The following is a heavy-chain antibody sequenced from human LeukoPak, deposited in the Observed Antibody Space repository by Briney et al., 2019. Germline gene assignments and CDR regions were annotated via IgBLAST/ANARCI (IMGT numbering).Heavy chain of an antibody. Sequence: GGSLRLSCAASGFTFSNDSMNWVRQAPGKGLEWVSNISSTSSTIYYADSVKGRFTISRDNAKNSLYLQMNSLRAEDTAVYYCAREAQFWELSLNYWGQGALFTVSS. CDR3: AREAQFWELSLNY. V-gene: IGHV3-48*01. D-gene: IGHD3-10*01. CDR2: ISSTSSTI. J-gene: IGHJ4*02. CDR1: GFTFSNDS.